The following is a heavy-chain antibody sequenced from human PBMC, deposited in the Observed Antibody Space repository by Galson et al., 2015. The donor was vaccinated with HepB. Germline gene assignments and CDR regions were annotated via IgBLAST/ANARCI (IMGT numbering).Heavy chain of an antibody. Sequence: SLRLSCAASGFTFSSYGMHWVRQAPGKGLEWVAVIWYDGSNKYYADSVKGRFTISRDNSKNTLYLQMNSLRAEDTAVYYCARGTYCSSTSCYVGVYYYGMDVWGQGTTVTVSS. CDR3: ARGTYCSSTSCYVGVYYYGMDV. J-gene: IGHJ6*02. V-gene: IGHV3-33*01. D-gene: IGHD2-2*01. CDR2: IWYDGSNK. CDR1: GFTFSSYG.